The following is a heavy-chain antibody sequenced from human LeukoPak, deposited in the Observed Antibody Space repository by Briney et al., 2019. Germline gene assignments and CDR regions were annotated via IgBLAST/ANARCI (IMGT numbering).Heavy chain of an antibody. J-gene: IGHJ5*02. CDR2: IIPIFGTA. CDR1: GGTFSSYA. V-gene: IGHV1-69*13. D-gene: IGHD5-18*01. CDR3: ARGNTARGMYNWFDP. Sequence: SVKVSCKASGGTFSSYAISWVRQAPGQGLEWMGGIIPIFGTANYAQKFQGRVSITADESTSTAYMELSSLRSEDTAVYYCARGNTARGMYNWFDPWGQGTLVTVSS.